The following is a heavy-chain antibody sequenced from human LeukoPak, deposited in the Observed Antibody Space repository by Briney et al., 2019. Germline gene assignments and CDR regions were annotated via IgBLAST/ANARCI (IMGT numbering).Heavy chain of an antibody. V-gene: IGHV4-34*01. CDR1: GGSFSGYY. CDR2: INHSGST. Sequence: SETLSLTCAVYGGSFSGYYWSWIRQPPGKGLEWIGEINHSGSTNYNPSLKSRVTISVDTSKNQSSLKLSSVTAADTAVYYCARGAYYYGSGSYYNRLYGMDVWGQGTTVTVSS. CDR3: ARGAYYYGSGSYYNRLYGMDV. D-gene: IGHD3-10*01. J-gene: IGHJ6*02.